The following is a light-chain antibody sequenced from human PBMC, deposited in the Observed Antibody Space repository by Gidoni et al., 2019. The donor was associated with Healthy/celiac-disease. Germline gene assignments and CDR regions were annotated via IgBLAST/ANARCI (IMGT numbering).Light chain of an antibody. V-gene: IGKV1-39*01. J-gene: IGKJ1*01. Sequence: DIQMTQSPSSLSASVGDRVTITCRASQSISSYLNWYQQKPGKAPTLLIYAASSLQSGVQSRFSSSGSGTDFTLTISSLQPEDFATYYCQQSYSTPRTFGQGTKVEIK. CDR2: AAS. CDR1: QSISSY. CDR3: QQSYSTPRT.